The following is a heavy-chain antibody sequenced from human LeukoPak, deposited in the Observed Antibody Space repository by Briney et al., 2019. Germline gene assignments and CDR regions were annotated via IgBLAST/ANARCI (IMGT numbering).Heavy chain of an antibody. J-gene: IGHJ6*02. CDR1: GGSFSGYY. CDR2: INHSGST. V-gene: IGHV4-34*01. CDR3: ARDRRCSSTSCYLGYYYYYYGMDV. D-gene: IGHD2-2*01. Sequence: ASETLSLTCAVYGGSFSGYYWSWIRQPPGKGLEWIGEINHSGSTNYNPSLKSRVTISVDTSKNQFSLKLSSVTAADTAVYYCARDRRCSSTSCYLGYYYYYYGMDVWGQGTTVTVSS.